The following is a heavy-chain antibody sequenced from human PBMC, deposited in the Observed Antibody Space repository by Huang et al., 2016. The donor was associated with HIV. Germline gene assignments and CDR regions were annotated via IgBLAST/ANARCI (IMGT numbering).Heavy chain of an antibody. J-gene: IGHJ4*02. D-gene: IGHD2-15*01. V-gene: IGHV3-21*05. CDR1: GFTFGDFY. CDR2: MSSSSNFK. CDR3: ARENCSGGTCYLFDF. Sequence: EVQLVESGGGLVEPGRSLRLPCDVYGFTFGDFYMNWVRQARGEGLEWSSVMSSSSNFKLSADSVKGRGTISRDNARNSLDLQLKCLRVEDTAVYYCARENCSGGTCYLFDFWGQGVLVTVSS.